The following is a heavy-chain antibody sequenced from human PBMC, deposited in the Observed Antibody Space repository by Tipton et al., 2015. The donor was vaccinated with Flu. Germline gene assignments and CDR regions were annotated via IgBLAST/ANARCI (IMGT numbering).Heavy chain of an antibody. D-gene: IGHD3-10*02. V-gene: IGHV4-38-2*01. J-gene: IGHJ4*02. CDR3: ARHTGDSVRGVIDY. Sequence: TLSLTCAVSGYSISSGYYWGWVRQPPGKGLELIGTIYHSGSTYYNPSLKSRLTMSVDTSKNQFSLKLSSVTAADTAVYYCARHTGDSVRGVIDYWGQGTLVTVSS. CDR2: IYHSGST. CDR1: GYSISSGYY.